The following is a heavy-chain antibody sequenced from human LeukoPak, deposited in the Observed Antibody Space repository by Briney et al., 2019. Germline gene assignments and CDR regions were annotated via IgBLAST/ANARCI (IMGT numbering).Heavy chain of an antibody. CDR2: ISGSGGST. Sequence: PGGSLRLSCAASRFTFSSYEIHWVRQAPGKGLEWVSAISGSGGSTYYADSVKGRFTISRDNSKNTLYLQMNSLRTEDTAVYYCASSIAAADASAPGHWGQGTLVTVSS. D-gene: IGHD6-13*01. V-gene: IGHV3-23*01. CDR1: RFTFSSYE. CDR3: ASSIAAADASAPGH. J-gene: IGHJ4*02.